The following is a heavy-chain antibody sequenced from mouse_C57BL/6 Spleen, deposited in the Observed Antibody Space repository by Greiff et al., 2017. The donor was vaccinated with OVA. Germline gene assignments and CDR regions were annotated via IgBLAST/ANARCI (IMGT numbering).Heavy chain of an antibody. D-gene: IGHD2-3*01. CDR3: ASSYDGYYDGFAY. V-gene: IGHV3-6*01. Sequence: ESGPGLVKPSQSLSLTCSVTGYSITSGYYWNWIRQFPGNKLEWMGYISYDGSNNYNPSLKNRISITRDTSKNQFFLKLNSVTTEDTATYYCASSYDGYYDGFAYWGQGTLVTVSA. CDR2: ISYDGSN. CDR1: GYSITSGYY. J-gene: IGHJ3*01.